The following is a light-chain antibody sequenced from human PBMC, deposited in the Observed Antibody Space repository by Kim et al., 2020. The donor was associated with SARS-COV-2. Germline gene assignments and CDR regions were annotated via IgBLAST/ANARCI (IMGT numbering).Light chain of an antibody. CDR3: MQALQTPIT. J-gene: IGKJ5*01. Sequence: DIVMTQSPLSLPVTPGEPASISCRSSQSLLHSNGYNYLDWYLQKPGQSPQLLIYLGSNRASGVPDRSSGSGSGTDFTLKISRVEAEDVGVYYCMQALQTPITFGQGPRLEIK. CDR2: LGS. CDR1: QSLLHSNGYNY. V-gene: IGKV2-28*01.